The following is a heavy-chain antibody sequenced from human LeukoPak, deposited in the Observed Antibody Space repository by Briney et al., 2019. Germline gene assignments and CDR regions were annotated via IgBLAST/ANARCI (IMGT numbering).Heavy chain of an antibody. CDR1: GDSISSGNY. D-gene: IGHD5-18*01. Sequence: SETLSLTCTVSGDSISSGNYWSWIRQPPGKGLEWIGYIYYSGSTNYNPSLKSRVTISVDTSKNQFSLKLSSVTAADTAVYYCARGVGYSYGWRYFDYWGQGTLVTVSS. V-gene: IGHV4-61*01. J-gene: IGHJ4*02. CDR2: IYYSGST. CDR3: ARGVGYSYGWRYFDY.